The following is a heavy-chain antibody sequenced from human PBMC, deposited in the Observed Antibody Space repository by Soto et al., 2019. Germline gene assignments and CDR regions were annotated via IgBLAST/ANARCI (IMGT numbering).Heavy chain of an antibody. CDR3: ARAYYYDSSGYSGYFDY. D-gene: IGHD3-22*01. CDR2: ISYDGSNK. Sequence: SLRLSCVVSGFTFSSYAMHWVRQAPGKGLEWVAVISYDGSNKYYADSVKGRFTISRDNSKNTLYLQMNSLRAEDTAVYYCARAYYYDSSGYSGYFDYWGQGTLVTVSS. CDR1: GFTFSSYA. J-gene: IGHJ4*02. V-gene: IGHV3-30-3*01.